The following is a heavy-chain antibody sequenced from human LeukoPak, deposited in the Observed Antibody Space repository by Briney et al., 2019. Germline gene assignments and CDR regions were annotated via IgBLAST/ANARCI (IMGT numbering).Heavy chain of an antibody. Sequence: GGSLRLSCAASGFTFSSYWMSWVRQAPGKGLEWVANVKQDGSEKYYVDSVKGRFTISRDNAKNSLYLQMNSLRAEDTAVYYCARVRHILTGYHDYWGQGTLVTVSS. V-gene: IGHV3-7*03. CDR2: VKQDGSEK. J-gene: IGHJ4*02. CDR3: ARVRHILTGYHDY. CDR1: GFTFSSYW. D-gene: IGHD3-9*01.